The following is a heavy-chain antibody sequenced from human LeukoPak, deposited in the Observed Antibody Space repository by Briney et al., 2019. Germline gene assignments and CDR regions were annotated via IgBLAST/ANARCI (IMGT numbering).Heavy chain of an antibody. CDR3: ARLGQTIFQPFDY. Sequence: SETLSLTCTVSGDSISTYYWSWIRQPPGKGLEWIGYIYYSGSTTYNPSLKSRVTISVDTSKNQFSLKLSSVTAADTAVYYCARLGQTIFQPFDYWGQGTLVTVSS. CDR2: IYYSGST. CDR1: GDSISTYY. D-gene: IGHD1-14*01. J-gene: IGHJ4*02. V-gene: IGHV4-59*01.